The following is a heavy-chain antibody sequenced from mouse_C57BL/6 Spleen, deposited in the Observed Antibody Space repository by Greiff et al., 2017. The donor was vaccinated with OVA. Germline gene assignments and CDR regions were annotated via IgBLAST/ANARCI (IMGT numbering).Heavy chain of an antibody. J-gene: IGHJ1*03. CDR3: ASRYNYGSDPYWYFDV. Sequence: VQLQQPGAELVKPGASVKLSCKASGYTFTSYWMHWVKQRPGRGLEWIGRIDPNSGGTKYNEKFKSKATLTVDKPSITAYMQLSRLTSEDSAVYDWASRYNYGSDPYWYFDVWGKGTTVTVSS. D-gene: IGHD1-1*01. CDR1: GYTFTSYW. CDR2: IDPNSGGT. V-gene: IGHV1-72*01.